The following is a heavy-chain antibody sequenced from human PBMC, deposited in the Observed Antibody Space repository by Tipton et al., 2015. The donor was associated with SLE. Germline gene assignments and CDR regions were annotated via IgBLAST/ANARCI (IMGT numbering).Heavy chain of an antibody. Sequence: TLSLTCTVSGGSISSSSYYWGWIRQPPGKGLEWIGEIHHSGSTNYNPSLKSRVTISVDRSKNQFSLQLSSVTAADTAVYYCASVPASGWNSRYFDLWGRGTLVTVSS. CDR1: GGSISSSSYY. CDR2: IHHSGST. CDR3: ASVPASGWNSRYFDL. J-gene: IGHJ2*01. V-gene: IGHV4-39*07. D-gene: IGHD1-1*01.